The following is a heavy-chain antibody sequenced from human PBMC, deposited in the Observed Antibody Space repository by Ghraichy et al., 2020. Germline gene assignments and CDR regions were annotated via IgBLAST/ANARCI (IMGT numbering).Heavy chain of an antibody. J-gene: IGHJ4*02. CDR2: IYWDDDK. D-gene: IGHD1-14*01. CDR3: AHRYRGVRNIHFDY. CDR1: GFSLSTSGVG. Sequence: SGPTLVKPTQTLTLTCTFSGFSLSTSGVGVGWIRQPPGKALEWLALIYWDDDKRYSPSLKSRLTITKDTSKNQVVLTMTNMDPVDTATYYCAHRYRGVRNIHFDYWGQGTLVTVSS. V-gene: IGHV2-5*02.